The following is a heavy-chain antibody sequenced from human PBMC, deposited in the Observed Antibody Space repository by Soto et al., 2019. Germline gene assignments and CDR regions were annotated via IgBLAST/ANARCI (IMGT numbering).Heavy chain of an antibody. CDR2: IYYSGST. CDR3: ARLKTGDYIDY. D-gene: IGHD7-27*01. J-gene: IGHJ4*02. CDR1: GGSFSGYY. V-gene: IGHV4-59*01. Sequence: SETLSLTCAVYGGSFSGYYWSWIRQPPGKGLEWIGYIYYSGSTNYNPSLKSRVTISVDTSKNQFSLKLSSVTAADTAVYYCARLKTGDYIDYWGQGTLVTVSS.